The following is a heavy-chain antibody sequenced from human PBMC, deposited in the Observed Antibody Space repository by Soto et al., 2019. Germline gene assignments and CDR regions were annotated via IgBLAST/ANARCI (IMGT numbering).Heavy chain of an antibody. CDR3: ARAVYDFWSGYYFGYFDY. Sequence: ASVKVCCKASGYTFTGYYMYWVRQAPGQGLEWMGWINPNSGGTNYAQKFQGWVTMTRDTSISTAYMELSRLRSDDTAVYYCARAVYDFWSGYYFGYFDYWGQGTLVTVSS. CDR2: INPNSGGT. J-gene: IGHJ4*02. CDR1: GYTFTGYY. D-gene: IGHD3-3*01. V-gene: IGHV1-2*04.